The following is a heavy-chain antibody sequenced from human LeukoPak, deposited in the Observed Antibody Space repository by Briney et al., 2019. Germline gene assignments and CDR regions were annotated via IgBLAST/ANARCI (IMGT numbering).Heavy chain of an antibody. V-gene: IGHV4-30-4*08. CDR2: IYYSGST. D-gene: IGHD3-3*01. CDR3: ASAKYYDFWSDYDY. J-gene: IGHJ4*02. CDR1: GGSISSGDYC. Sequence: SQTLSLTCTVSGGSISSGDYCWSWIRQPPGKGLEWIGYIYYSGSTYYNPSLKSRVTISVDTSKNQFSLKLSSVTAADTAVYYCASAKYYDFWSDYDYWGQGTLVTVSS.